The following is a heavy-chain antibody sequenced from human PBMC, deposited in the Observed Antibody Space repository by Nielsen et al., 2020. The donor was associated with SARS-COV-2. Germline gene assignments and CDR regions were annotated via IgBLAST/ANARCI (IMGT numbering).Heavy chain of an antibody. J-gene: IGHJ6*02. CDR1: GFTFSSYG. CDR2: IWYDGSNK. Sequence: GSLRLSCAASGFTFSSYGMHWVRQAPGKGLEWVAVIWYDGSNKYYADSVKGRFTISRDNSKNTLYLQMNSLRAEDTAVYYCARDQTGSSHYGGMDVWGQGTTVTVSS. CDR3: ARDQTGSSHYGGMDV. D-gene: IGHD2-15*01. V-gene: IGHV3-33*01.